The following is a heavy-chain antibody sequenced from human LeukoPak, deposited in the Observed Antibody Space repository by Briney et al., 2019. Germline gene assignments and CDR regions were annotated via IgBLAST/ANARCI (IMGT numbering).Heavy chain of an antibody. CDR1: GGSISSGDYY. CDR3: ARVLGYCSGGSCSRHFDY. V-gene: IGHV4-30-4*08. CDR2: IYYSGST. Sequence: SQTLCLTCTVSGGSISSGDYYWSWIRQPPGKGLEWIGYIYYSGSTYYNPSLKSRVTISVDTSKNQFSLKLSSVTAADTAVYYCARVLGYCSGGSCSRHFDYWGQGTLVTVSS. D-gene: IGHD2-15*01. J-gene: IGHJ4*02.